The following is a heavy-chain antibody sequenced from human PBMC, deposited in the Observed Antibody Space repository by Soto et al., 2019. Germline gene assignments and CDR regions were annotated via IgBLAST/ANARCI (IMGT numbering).Heavy chain of an antibody. CDR2: INPSSGTT. CDR3: ATAWWERGGGVKEFDY. V-gene: IGHV1-46*03. Sequence: QVQLVQSGAEVKKPGASVKVSCKASGYTFTNDYMHWVRQAPGQGLEWMRIINPSSGTTSYAQKFQGRVTMTRDTSTSTVHMELSSLRSDDTAVYYCATAWWERGGGVKEFDYWGQGTLVTVSS. CDR1: GYTFTNDY. J-gene: IGHJ4*02. D-gene: IGHD3-16*01.